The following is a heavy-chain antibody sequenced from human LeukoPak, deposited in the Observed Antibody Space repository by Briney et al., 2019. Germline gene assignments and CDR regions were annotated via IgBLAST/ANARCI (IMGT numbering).Heavy chain of an antibody. V-gene: IGHV1-3*01. J-gene: IGHJ4*02. CDR1: GYTFTSYA. CDR2: INSGNGNT. Sequence: GSVKVSCTASGYTFTSYAMHWVRQAPGQRLEWMGWINSGNGNTKYSQTFQGRVTITRDTSASTAYMELSSLRSEDTAVYYCARGSFPFYGSGSLIGFDYWGQGTLVTVSS. CDR3: ARGSFPFYGSGSLIGFDY. D-gene: IGHD3-10*01.